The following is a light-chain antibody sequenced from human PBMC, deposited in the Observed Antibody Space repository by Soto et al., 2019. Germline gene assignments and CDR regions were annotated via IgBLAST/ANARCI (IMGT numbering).Light chain of an antibody. CDR1: QNIYSN. Sequence: IVMTQSPATLSVSPGERVTLSCRASQNIYSNIAWYQQRPGQAPRLLIYRASTRATGVPARFSGSGSGTDFTLTISSLQSEEFTVYSCLQYHNLWAFGQGTKVEIK. CDR3: LQYHNLWA. V-gene: IGKV3-15*01. J-gene: IGKJ1*01. CDR2: RAS.